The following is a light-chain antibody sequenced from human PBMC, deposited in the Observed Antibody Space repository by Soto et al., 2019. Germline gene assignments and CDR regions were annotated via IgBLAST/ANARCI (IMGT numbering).Light chain of an antibody. Sequence: ENVLTQSPGTLSLSPGDSASLSCRASQSVSNNYLAWHQQRPGQAPRLLIFGASNRATGVPDRFTGSASGTDFTLTISRLQPEDFALYFCQKYASSPVTCGGGTKVDIK. CDR1: QSVSNNY. CDR2: GAS. CDR3: QKYASSPVT. J-gene: IGKJ4*01. V-gene: IGKV3-20*01.